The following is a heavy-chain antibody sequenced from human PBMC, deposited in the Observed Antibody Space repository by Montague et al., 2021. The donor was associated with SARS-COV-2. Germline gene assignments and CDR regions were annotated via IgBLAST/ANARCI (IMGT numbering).Heavy chain of an antibody. D-gene: IGHD4-23*01. CDR1: GGSISSSSYY. V-gene: IGHV4-39*01. Sequence: SETLSLTCTVSGGSISSSSYYWGWIRQPPGKGLGWIGSIYYSGSTYYNPSLKSRVTISVDTSKNQFSLKLSSVTAADTAVYYCARLVETYYYYYGMDVWGQGTTVTVSS. CDR3: ARLVETYYYYYGMDV. J-gene: IGHJ6*02. CDR2: IYYSGST.